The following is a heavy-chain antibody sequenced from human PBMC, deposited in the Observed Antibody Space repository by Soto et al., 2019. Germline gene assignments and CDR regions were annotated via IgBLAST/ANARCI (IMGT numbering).Heavy chain of an antibody. CDR1: GGSISDSNW. D-gene: IGHD5-18*01. Sequence: QVQLQESGPGLVKPSGTLSLTCAVSGGSISDSNWWSWVRQTPGKGLEWIGEIYHSGSTNYSPSLKSRVAISVDKSKNQSYLKLSSVTGADTAVYYWATGADSAVDSFDYWGQGTLVTVSS. J-gene: IGHJ4*02. CDR3: ATGADSAVDSFDY. CDR2: IYHSGST. V-gene: IGHV4-4*02.